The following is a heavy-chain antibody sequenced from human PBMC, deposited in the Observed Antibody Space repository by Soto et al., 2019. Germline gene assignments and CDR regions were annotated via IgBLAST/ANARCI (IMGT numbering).Heavy chain of an antibody. J-gene: IGHJ6*02. CDR3: ARDCSGGSCYPGMDV. V-gene: IGHV3-48*03. CDR2: ILVSGST. D-gene: IGHD2-15*01. CDR1: GFICSDYD. Sequence: PGGSLRLSCAVSGFICSDYDMSWVRQAPGKGLEWVSTILVSGSTHYEDSVRGRFTISRDNAKNSVYLQINSLRAEDTAVYFCARDCSGGSCYPGMDVWGQGTTVTVSS.